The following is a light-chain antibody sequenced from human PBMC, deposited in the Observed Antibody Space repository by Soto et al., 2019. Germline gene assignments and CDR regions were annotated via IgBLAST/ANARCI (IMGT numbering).Light chain of an antibody. CDR1: QGISTY. Sequence: DVQLTQSPSFLSASIGDRVTITCRASQGISTYLAWYQQKPGKAPKLLIYAASTLQSGVPSRFGGSGSETEFTLTISSLQPEDFATYYCQQLNNFPLTFGGGTKVDIK. CDR3: QQLNNFPLT. J-gene: IGKJ4*01. CDR2: AAS. V-gene: IGKV1-9*01.